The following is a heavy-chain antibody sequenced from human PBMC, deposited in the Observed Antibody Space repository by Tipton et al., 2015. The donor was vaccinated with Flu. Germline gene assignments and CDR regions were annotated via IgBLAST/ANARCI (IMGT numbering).Heavy chain of an antibody. CDR2: ISSTGTTI. V-gene: IGHV3-48*03. J-gene: IGHJ6*02. Sequence: SLRLSCAVSGLTSYEINWVRQAPGKGLEWVSYISSTGTTIYYADSVKGRFTISRDNAENSVYLQMNSLRAEDTAVYFCARPRHCSSTSCHGGYYFYGMDVWGQGTTVTVSS. D-gene: IGHD2-2*01. CDR3: ARPRHCSSTSCHGGYYFYGMDV. CDR1: GLTSYE.